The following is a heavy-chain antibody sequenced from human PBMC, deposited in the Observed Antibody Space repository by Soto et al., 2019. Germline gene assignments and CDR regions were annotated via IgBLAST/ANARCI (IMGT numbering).Heavy chain of an antibody. Sequence: GGSLRLSCTGSGFRFGDYAMTWFRQAPGKRLQWVGFITSQRYGGTPEIDPSVRGRFMISRDDSKATAYLQMNSLRADDTAMYYCSRVPPRRRNLGNDFDYWGQGTLVTVSS. CDR1: GFRFGDYA. J-gene: IGHJ4*02. CDR2: ITSQRYGGTP. CDR3: SRVPPRRRNLGNDFDY. V-gene: IGHV3-49*03. D-gene: IGHD3-16*01.